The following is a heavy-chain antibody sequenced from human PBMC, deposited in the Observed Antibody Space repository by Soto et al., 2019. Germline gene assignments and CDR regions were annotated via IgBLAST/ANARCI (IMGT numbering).Heavy chain of an antibody. Sequence: QVQLVQSGVEVKKPGSSEKVSWKASGGTFSSYGISWVRLAPGQGLEWMGGIIPIFGTANYAQKFQGRVTITADESTSTAYMELSSLRSEDTAVYYCGATVVTPALDYWGQGTLVTVSS. CDR1: GGTFSSYG. CDR3: GATVVTPALDY. CDR2: IIPIFGTA. D-gene: IGHD4-17*01. J-gene: IGHJ4*02. V-gene: IGHV1-69*12.